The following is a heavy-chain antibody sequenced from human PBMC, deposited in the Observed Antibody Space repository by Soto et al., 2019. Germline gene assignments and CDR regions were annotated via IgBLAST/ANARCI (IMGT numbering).Heavy chain of an antibody. Sequence: QVQLVQSGAEVKKPGSSVKVSCKASGGTFSSYTISWVRQAPGQGLEWMGRIIPILGIANYAQKFQGRVTLTADKSTSTAYMELSSLRSEDTAVYYCARGIGKYCSGGSCYSSYYYGMDVWGQGTTVTVSS. J-gene: IGHJ6*02. CDR1: GGTFSSYT. D-gene: IGHD2-15*01. V-gene: IGHV1-69*02. CDR2: IIPILGIA. CDR3: ARGIGKYCSGGSCYSSYYYGMDV.